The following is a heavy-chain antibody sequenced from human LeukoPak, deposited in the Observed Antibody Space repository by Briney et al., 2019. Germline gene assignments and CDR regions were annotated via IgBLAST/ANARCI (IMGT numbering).Heavy chain of an antibody. D-gene: IGHD2-2*01. J-gene: IGHJ4*02. CDR2: ISDSSSAM. CDR1: GFTFSSYS. CDR3: AGYCSSVSCRNIDY. Sequence: GGSLRLSCAASGFTFSSYSMNWVRQAPGKGLEWVSYISDSSSAMYYADSVKGRFTISRDNARKLLYLQMNSLRAEDTAVYYCAGYCSSVSCRNIDYWGQGTLVTVSS. V-gene: IGHV3-48*04.